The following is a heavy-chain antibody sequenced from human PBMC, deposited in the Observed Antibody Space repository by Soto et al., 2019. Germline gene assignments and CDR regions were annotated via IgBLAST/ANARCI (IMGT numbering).Heavy chain of an antibody. CDR3: ARETVDYYDSSGDAFDI. V-gene: IGHV3-11*06. CDR1: GFTFSDYY. Sequence: XESLRLSFAACGFTFSDYYMSWIGQAPGKGLEWVSYISSSSSYTNYADSVKGRFTISRDNAKNSLYLQMNSLRAEDTAVYYCARETVDYYDSSGDAFDIWAQGTMVTVSS. D-gene: IGHD3-22*01. J-gene: IGHJ3*02. CDR2: ISSSSSYT.